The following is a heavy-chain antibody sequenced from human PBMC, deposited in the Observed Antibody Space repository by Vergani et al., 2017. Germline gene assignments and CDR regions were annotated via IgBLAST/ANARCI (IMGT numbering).Heavy chain of an antibody. CDR3: ARGNYYGSGTYVDP. CDR2: IYCGDET. V-gene: IGHV3-66*02. CDR1: GSTVSGNY. D-gene: IGHD3-10*01. J-gene: IGHJ5*02. Sequence: ELQLVESGGGLVQPGGSLRLSCAASGSTVSGNYMTWVRQAPGKGLEWVSHIYCGDETYYADSVKGRVTISRDTSKNPLHLQINNLRVEDTAVYYCARGNYYGSGTYVDPWVQRTLVTVSS.